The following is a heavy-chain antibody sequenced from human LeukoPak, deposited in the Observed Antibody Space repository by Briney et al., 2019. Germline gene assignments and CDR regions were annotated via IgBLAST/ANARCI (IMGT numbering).Heavy chain of an antibody. Sequence: PGGSLRLSCAASGFTFSSYSMNWVRQAPGKGLEWVSYISSSSSTIYYADSVKGRFTISRDNAKNSLYLQMNSLRAEDTAVYYCARASLSSSFPREDFDYWGQGTLVTVSS. D-gene: IGHD6-13*01. V-gene: IGHV3-48*01. CDR1: GFTFSSYS. J-gene: IGHJ4*02. CDR3: ARASLSSSFPREDFDY. CDR2: ISSSSSTI.